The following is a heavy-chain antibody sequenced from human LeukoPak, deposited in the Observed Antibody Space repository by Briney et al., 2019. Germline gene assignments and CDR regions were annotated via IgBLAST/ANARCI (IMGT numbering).Heavy chain of an antibody. CDR1: NYSISNSLY. J-gene: IGHJ6*03. CDR2: IYRSGST. Sequence: SEPLSLTCSGSNYSISNSLYWGWLRQPPGKGLEWIGSIYRSGSTFYNPSLKSRVTISLDTSKNQFSLRLTSVTAADTAVYFCARLKYYDSTGYNPGYYMDVWGKGIAVTVSS. CDR3: ARLKYYDSTGYNPGYYMDV. V-gene: IGHV4-38-2*02. D-gene: IGHD3-22*01.